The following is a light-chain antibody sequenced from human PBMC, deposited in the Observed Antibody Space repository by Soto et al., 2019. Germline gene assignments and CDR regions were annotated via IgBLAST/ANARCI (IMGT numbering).Light chain of an antibody. CDR2: DVS. V-gene: IGLV2-11*01. J-gene: IGLJ3*02. CDR1: SSDVGGYNY. Sequence: QSALTQPRSVSGSPGQSVTISCTGTSSDVGGYNYVSWYQQHPGKAPKLMIYDVSKRPSGVPDRFSGSKSGNTASLTISGLQAEDEADYYCCLYTTTSTRWVFGGGTKLTVL. CDR3: CLYTTTSTRWV.